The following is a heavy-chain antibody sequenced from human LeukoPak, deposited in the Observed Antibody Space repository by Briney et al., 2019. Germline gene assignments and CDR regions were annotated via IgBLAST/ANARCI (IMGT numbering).Heavy chain of an antibody. CDR2: ISYDGSNK. CDR1: GFTFSSYA. D-gene: IGHD1-26*01. V-gene: IGHV3-30-3*01. J-gene: IGHJ4*02. CDR3: ARVGTSSGSYYLFDY. Sequence: GGSLRLSCAASGFTFSSYAMHWVRQAPGKGLEWVAVISYDGSNKYYADSVKGRFTISRDNSKNTLYLQMNSLRAEDTAVYYCARVGTSSGSYYLFDYWGQGALVTVSS.